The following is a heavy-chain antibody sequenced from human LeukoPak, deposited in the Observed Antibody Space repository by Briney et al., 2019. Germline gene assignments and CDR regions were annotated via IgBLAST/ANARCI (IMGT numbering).Heavy chain of an antibody. D-gene: IGHD3-22*01. J-gene: IGHJ3*02. Sequence: GESLKISCKHSEYSFPNYCIGWVRQMPGKGLEWMGIIYPGDSDTRYSPSFQGQVTISADKSISTAYLQWSSLKASDTAMYYCARPGTYYYDSSGLEDAFDIWGQGTMVTVSS. CDR2: IYPGDSDT. CDR3: ARPGTYYYDSSGLEDAFDI. V-gene: IGHV5-51*01. CDR1: EYSFPNYC.